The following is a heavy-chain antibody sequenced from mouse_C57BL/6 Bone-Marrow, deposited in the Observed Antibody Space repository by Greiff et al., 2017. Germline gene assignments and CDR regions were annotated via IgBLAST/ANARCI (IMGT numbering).Heavy chain of an antibody. D-gene: IGHD1-3*01. V-gene: IGHV1-9*01. J-gene: IGHJ2*01. CDR3: SRIVGYYFDF. Sequence: QVQLQQSGAELMKPGASVKLSCKATGYTFTGYWIEWVKQRPGHGLELIGEFLPGSGSTNYNEKFKGKATFTADTSSNTAYIQHSSLTTSDSAIYYCSRIVGYYFDFWGQSTTLTVSS. CDR1: GYTFTGYW. CDR2: FLPGSGST.